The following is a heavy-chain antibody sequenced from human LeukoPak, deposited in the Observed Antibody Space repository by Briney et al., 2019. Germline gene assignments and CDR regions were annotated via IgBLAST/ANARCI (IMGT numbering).Heavy chain of an antibody. CDR2: ISSSSSYI. CDR3: AREGSSGWFNFDY. D-gene: IGHD6-19*01. Sequence: GGSLRLSCAASGFTFSSYSMNWVRHAPGKGLEWVSSISSSSSYIYYADSVKGRFTISRDNAKNSLYLQMNSLRAEDTAVYYCAREGSSGWFNFDYWGQGTLVTVSS. V-gene: IGHV3-21*01. J-gene: IGHJ4*02. CDR1: GFTFSSYS.